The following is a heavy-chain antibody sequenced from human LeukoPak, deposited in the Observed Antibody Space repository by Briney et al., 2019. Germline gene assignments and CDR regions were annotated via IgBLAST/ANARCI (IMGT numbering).Heavy chain of an antibody. J-gene: IGHJ4*02. CDR3: ARDRPSYQYSSSSPDY. V-gene: IGHV4-39*07. Sequence: PSETLSLTCTVSGGPISSNSYYWGWIRQPPGKALEWIGSIYYSGSTYNNPPLKSRVTISVDSSKNHFSLKLSSVTAADTAMYYCARDRPSYQYSSSSPDYWGQGTLVTVSS. D-gene: IGHD6-6*01. CDR2: IYYSGST. CDR1: GGPISSNSYY.